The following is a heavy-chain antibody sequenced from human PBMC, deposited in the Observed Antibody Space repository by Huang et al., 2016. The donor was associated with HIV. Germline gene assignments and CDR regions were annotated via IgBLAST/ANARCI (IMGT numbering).Heavy chain of an antibody. J-gene: IGHJ6*02. Sequence: QLVESGGGLVRPGGSLRISCATSGFSFGSYNMNWVRQAPGKGLEWVSSMSVSSNYIEYADSVKGRFTISRDNVKKSLYLQMHSLRADDTAVYYCARAYCGGDCYPGVTYRNGMDVWGQGTTVTVSS. CDR1: GFSFGSYN. V-gene: IGHV3-21*01. CDR2: MSVSSNYI. D-gene: IGHD2-21*02. CDR3: ARAYCGGDCYPGVTYRNGMDV.